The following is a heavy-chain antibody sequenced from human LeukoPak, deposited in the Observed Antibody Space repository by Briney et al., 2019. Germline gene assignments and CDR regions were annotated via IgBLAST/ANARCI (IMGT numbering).Heavy chain of an antibody. V-gene: IGHV3-30*18. D-gene: IGHD4/OR15-4a*01. CDR3: AKPGGAGPNGDYFDY. CDR1: GFTFSSYG. Sequence: GGSLRLSCAASGFTFSSYGMHWVRQAPGKGLEWVAVISYDGSNKYYADSVKGRFTISRDNSKNTLYLQMNSLRAEDTAVYYCAKPGGAGPNGDYFDYWGQGTLVTVSS. J-gene: IGHJ4*02. CDR2: ISYDGSNK.